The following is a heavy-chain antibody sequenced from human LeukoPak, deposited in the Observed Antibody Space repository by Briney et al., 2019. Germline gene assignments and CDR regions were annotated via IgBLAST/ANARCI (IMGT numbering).Heavy chain of an antibody. CDR3: AREWHHVFDY. J-gene: IGHJ4*02. Sequence: SETLSLTCTVSGGSISSYSWSWMRQPAGKGLEWIGRIYLRESPNYNPSLKSRVIMSVDKSKNQFSLKLRSVTAADTAVYYCAREWHHVFDYWGQGNLVTVSS. CDR1: GGSISSYS. V-gene: IGHV4-4*07. CDR2: IYLRESP. D-gene: IGHD5-12*01.